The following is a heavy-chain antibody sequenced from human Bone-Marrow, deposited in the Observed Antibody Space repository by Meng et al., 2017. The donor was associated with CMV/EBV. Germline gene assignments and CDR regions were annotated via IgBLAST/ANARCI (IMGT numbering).Heavy chain of an antibody. D-gene: IGHD1-14*01. CDR2: ISPTSTYI. CDR1: GFTFSVFN. Sequence: GGSLRLSCAASGFTFSVFNMNWIRQAPGKGLEWVSSISPTSTYIHYADSVKGRFTISRDNAQNSLYLQMNSLRAGDTAVYYCATTTDPRNYWGQGTLVTGSS. V-gene: IGHV3-21*01. J-gene: IGHJ4*02. CDR3: ATTTDPRNY.